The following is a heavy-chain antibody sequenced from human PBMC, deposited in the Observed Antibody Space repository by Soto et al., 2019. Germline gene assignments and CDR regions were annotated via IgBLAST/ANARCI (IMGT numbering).Heavy chain of an antibody. D-gene: IGHD2-2*01. J-gene: IGHJ4*02. CDR2: LSHSGRT. V-gene: IGHV4-38-2*01. CDR3: GHLKTDTEVTPAPPLFDS. CDR1: GFSISSDSY. Sequence: XETLSLTGAVSGFSISSDSYWCWMRQSPGKGLEWIGTLSHSGRTFYNPSLKSRVTISADTTKNQFSLSLTSVTAADTTVYYCGHLKTDTEVTPAPPLFDSWGQGTLVTVSS.